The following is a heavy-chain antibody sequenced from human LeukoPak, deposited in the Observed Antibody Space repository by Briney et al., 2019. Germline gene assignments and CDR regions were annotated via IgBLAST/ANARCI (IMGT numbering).Heavy chain of an antibody. CDR2: IIPIFGTA. V-gene: IGHV1-69*05. D-gene: IGHD2-8*01. CDR1: GGTFSSYA. Sequence: SSVKVSCKASGGTFSSYAISWVRQAPGQGLEWMGGIIPIFGTANYAQKFQGRVTITTDESTSTAYMELSSLRSEDTAVYYCARMVAPPNDAFDIWGQGTMVTVSS. J-gene: IGHJ3*02. CDR3: ARMVAPPNDAFDI.